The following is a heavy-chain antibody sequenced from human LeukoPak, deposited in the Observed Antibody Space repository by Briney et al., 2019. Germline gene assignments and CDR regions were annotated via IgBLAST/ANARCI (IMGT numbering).Heavy chain of an antibody. CDR3: ARDHQFSSALEY. V-gene: IGHV4-59*11. Sequence: PSETLSLTCTVSGGSISSHYWSWIRQPPGKGLEWIGYIYYSGSTNYNPSLKSRVTISVDMSKNQFSLKLSSVTAADTAVYYCARDHQFSSALEYWGQGTLVTVSS. CDR2: IYYSGST. J-gene: IGHJ4*02. D-gene: IGHD6-6*01. CDR1: GGSISSHY.